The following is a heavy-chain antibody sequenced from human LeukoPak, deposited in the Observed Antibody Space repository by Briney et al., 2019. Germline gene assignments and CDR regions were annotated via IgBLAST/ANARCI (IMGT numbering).Heavy chain of an antibody. CDR3: ARDAYGSDQYYFDY. CDR2: IIPILGIA. D-gene: IGHD3-10*01. J-gene: IGHJ4*02. V-gene: IGHV1-69*04. CDR1: GGTFSSYA. Sequence: SVKVSCKASGGTFSSYAISWVRQAPGQGLEWMGRIIPILGIANYAQKFQGRVTITADQSTSTAFMELSSLRSEDTALYYCARDAYGSDQYYFDYWGQGTLVTVSS.